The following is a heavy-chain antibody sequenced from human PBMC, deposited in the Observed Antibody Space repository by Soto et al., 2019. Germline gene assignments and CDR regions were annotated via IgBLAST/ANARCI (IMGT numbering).Heavy chain of an antibody. V-gene: IGHV1-69*15. J-gene: IGHJ5*02. CDR1: GGTFSNYA. CDR2: IIPIFGTA. D-gene: IGHD1-26*01. CDR3: VNEGGREGYFGNCFDP. Sequence: QVQLVQSGAEVKKPGSSVKVSCKASGGTFSNYAITWVRQAPGQGLEWLGRIIPIFGTANYAQKFQGRVTSTADEYTTTEYVDLRSQRSYDTAVYYCVNEGGREGYFGNCFDPWGQGTLVTVSS.